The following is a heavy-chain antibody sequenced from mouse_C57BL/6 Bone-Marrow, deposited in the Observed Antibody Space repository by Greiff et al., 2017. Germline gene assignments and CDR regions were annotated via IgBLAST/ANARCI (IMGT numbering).Heavy chain of an antibody. CDR3: AEWDDYDGQGYYFDY. Sequence: VQVVESGAELVRPGTSVKMSCKASGYTFTNYWIGWAKQRPGHGLEWIGDIYPGGGYTNYNEKFKGQATLTADKSSSTAYMQFSSLTSEDSAIYYCAEWDDYDGQGYYFDYWGQGTTLTVSS. D-gene: IGHD2-4*01. J-gene: IGHJ2*01. CDR2: IYPGGGYT. V-gene: IGHV1-63*01. CDR1: GYTFTNYW.